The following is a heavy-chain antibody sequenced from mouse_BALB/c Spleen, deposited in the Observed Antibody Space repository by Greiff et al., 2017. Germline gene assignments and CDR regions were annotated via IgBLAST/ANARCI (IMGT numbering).Heavy chain of an antibody. D-gene: IGHD2-14*01. J-gene: IGHJ4*01. V-gene: IGHV2-9*02. CDR3: AIYYRYGDYYAMDY. CDR1: GFSLTSYG. CDR2: IWAGGST. Sequence: VQVVESGPGLVAPSQSLSITCTVSGFSLTSYGVHWVRQPPGKGLEWLGVIWAGGSTNYNSALMSRLSISKDNSKSQVFLKMNSLQTDDTAMYYCAIYYRYGDYYAMDYWGQGTSVTVSS.